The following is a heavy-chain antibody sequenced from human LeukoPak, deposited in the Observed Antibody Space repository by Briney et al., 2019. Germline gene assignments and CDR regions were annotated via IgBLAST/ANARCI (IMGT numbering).Heavy chain of an antibody. CDR3: AKGRLYYDSSGPCDAFAI. Sequence: GGSLRLSCAASGFTVSSNYMSWVRQAPEKGLEWVSVLYSVGTTYYADSVKGRFTISRDNSKNTLYLQMNSLRAEDTAVYYCAKGRLYYDSSGPCDAFAIWGQGTMVTVSS. D-gene: IGHD3-22*01. V-gene: IGHV3-53*05. CDR2: LYSVGTT. CDR1: GFTVSSNY. J-gene: IGHJ3*02.